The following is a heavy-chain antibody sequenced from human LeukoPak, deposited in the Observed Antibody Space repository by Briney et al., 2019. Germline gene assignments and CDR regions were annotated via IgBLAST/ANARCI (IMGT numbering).Heavy chain of an antibody. Sequence: GASVKVSCKTSGYTFTGYYIHWVRQAPGQGLEWMGWINPNNGGTNYAQKFQGRVTMTRDTSISTAYMELTRLRSDDTAVYYCARDRYTSSWTTAFDCWGQGTLVTVSS. V-gene: IGHV1-2*02. CDR2: INPNNGGT. CDR1: GYTFTGYY. J-gene: IGHJ4*02. CDR3: ARDRYTSSWTTAFDC. D-gene: IGHD6-13*01.